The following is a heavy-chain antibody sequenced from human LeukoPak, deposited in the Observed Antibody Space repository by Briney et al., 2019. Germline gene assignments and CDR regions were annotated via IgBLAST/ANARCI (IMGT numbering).Heavy chain of an antibody. J-gene: IGHJ2*01. V-gene: IGHV4-34*01. CDR1: SGSFSGYY. D-gene: IGHD3-10*01. Sequence: SETLSLTCAVYSGSFSGYYWNWVRQPPGKGLEWIGKINHRGSTTYNPSLQSRVTISADTSKNQFSLRLSSVTAADTAVYYCARSIIGPRYFDLCERGSLVTVSS. CDR2: INHRGST. CDR3: ARSIIGPRYFDL.